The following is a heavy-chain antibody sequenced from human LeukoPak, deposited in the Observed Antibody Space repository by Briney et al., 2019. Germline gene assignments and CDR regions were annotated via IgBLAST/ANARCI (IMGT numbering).Heavy chain of an antibody. J-gene: IGHJ4*02. CDR1: GYSISSGNY. CDR2: FPHSGNT. V-gene: IGHV4-38-2*02. D-gene: IGHD2-2*01. CDR3: ARVSSYEFDY. Sequence: SETLSLTCSVSGYSISSGNYWGWIRQPPGKGLEYIGSFPHSGNTYYNPSLKSRVTISVDTSKNQFSLKLSSVTAADTAVYYCARVSSYEFDYWGQGTLVTVSS.